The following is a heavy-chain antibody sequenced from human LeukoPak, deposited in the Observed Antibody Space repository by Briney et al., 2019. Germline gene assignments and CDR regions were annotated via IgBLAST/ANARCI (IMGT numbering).Heavy chain of an antibody. CDR2: INPNSGGT. CDR3: ARARSPDDDAFDI. V-gene: IGHV1-2*02. Sequence: ASVKVSCKASGYTFTGYYMHWVRQAPGQGLEWMGWINPNSGGTNYAQKFQGRVTMTRDTSISTAYMELSRLRSDDTAVYYCARARSPDDDAFDIWGQGTMVTVSS. D-gene: IGHD3-10*01. CDR1: GYTFTGYY. J-gene: IGHJ3*02.